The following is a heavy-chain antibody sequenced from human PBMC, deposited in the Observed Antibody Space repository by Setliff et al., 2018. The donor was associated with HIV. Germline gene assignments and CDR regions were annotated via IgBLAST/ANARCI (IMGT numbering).Heavy chain of an antibody. J-gene: IGHJ5*02. CDR1: EYTFTDYF. CDR3: ARESDDGNFLGWFDP. D-gene: IGHD1-26*01. Sequence: ASVKVSCKASEYTFTDYFIHWVRRAPGQGLEWMGWISTNTGDPMYAQGFTGQFVFSLDITVNTAYLQISSLKTEDTAVYYCARESDDGNFLGWFDPWGQGTLVTVSS. V-gene: IGHV7-4-1*01. CDR2: ISTNTGDP.